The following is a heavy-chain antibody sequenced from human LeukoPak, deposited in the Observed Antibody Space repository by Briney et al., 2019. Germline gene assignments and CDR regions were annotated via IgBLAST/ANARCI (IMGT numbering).Heavy chain of an antibody. CDR1: GGSFSGYY. CDR2: INHSGST. Sequence: SETLSLTCAVYGGSFSGYYWRWIRQPPGKGLEWIGEINHSGSTNYNPSLKSRVTISVDTSKNQFSLKLSSVTAANTAVYYCARARGGFGANSFYPSGQGNLFTVSS. CDR3: ARARGGFGANSFYP. J-gene: IGHJ5*02. D-gene: IGHD3-10*01. V-gene: IGHV4-34*01.